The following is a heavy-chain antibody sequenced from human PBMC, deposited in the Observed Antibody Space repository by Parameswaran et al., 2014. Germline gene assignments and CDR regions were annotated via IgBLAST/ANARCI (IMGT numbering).Heavy chain of an antibody. D-gene: IGHD2-8*02. J-gene: IGHJ4*02. CDR3: AREQKTGVRHSNPLDY. V-gene: IGHV3-74*01. CDR2: IDSDGSSS. Sequence: WIRQPPGKGLVWVSRIDSDGSSSSHADSVKGRFTISRDNAKNTLYLQMNSLTVEDAAVYYCAREQKTGVRHSNPLDYWGQGTLVTVSS.